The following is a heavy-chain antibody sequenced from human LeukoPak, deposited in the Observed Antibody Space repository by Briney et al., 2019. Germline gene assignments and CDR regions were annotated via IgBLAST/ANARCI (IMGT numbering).Heavy chain of an antibody. CDR2: ISYDGSNK. CDR3: ARDFSFDP. J-gene: IGHJ5*02. Sequence: GGSLRLSCAASGFTFSSYAMHWVRQAPGKGLEWVAVISYDGSNKYYADSVKGRFTISRDNAKNTLYLQMNSLRAEDTAVYYCARDFSFDPWGQGTLVTVSS. CDR1: GFTFSSYA. D-gene: IGHD2/OR15-2a*01. V-gene: IGHV3-30-3*01.